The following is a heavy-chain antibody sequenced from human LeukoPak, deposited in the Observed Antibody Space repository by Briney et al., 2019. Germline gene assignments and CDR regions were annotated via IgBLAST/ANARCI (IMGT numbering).Heavy chain of an antibody. V-gene: IGHV3-23*01. CDR2: ISGSGGST. J-gene: IGHJ4*02. CDR1: GFTFSSYA. D-gene: IGHD6-19*01. CDR3: AKAPGGGAVAGTGSDY. Sequence: PGGSLRLSCAASGFTFSSYAMSWVRQAPGKGLEWVSAISGSGGSTYYADSVKGRFTISRDNSKNTLYLQMNSLRAEDTAVYYCAKAPGGGAVAGTGSDYWGQGTLVTVSS.